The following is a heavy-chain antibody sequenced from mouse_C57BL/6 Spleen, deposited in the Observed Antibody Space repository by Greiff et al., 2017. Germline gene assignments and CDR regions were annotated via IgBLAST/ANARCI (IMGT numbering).Heavy chain of an antibody. Sequence: EVNVVESGGGLVKPGGSLKLSCAASGFTFSDYGMHWVRQAPEKGLEWVAYISSGSSTIYYADTVKGRFTISRDSAKNTLFLQMTSLRSEDTAMYYCARPSTMIRRFAYWGQGTLVTVSA. CDR3: ARPSTMIRRFAY. CDR1: GFTFSDYG. D-gene: IGHD2-4*01. CDR2: ISSGSSTI. J-gene: IGHJ3*01. V-gene: IGHV5-17*01.